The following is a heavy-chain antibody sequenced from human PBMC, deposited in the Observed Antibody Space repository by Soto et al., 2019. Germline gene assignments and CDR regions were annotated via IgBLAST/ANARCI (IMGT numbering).Heavy chain of an antibody. CDR1: GYAFSRFN. CDR3: ARPEDYAHCLDL. J-gene: IGHJ4*02. V-gene: IGHV1-3*04. D-gene: IGHD2-2*01. Sequence: QVQLVQSGAEVKKPGASVKVSCKASGYAFSRFNIHWVRQAPGQRLEWMGGINTGNGNTKVSQKLQGRVTFTRDTSANTDNMELSRLISDDTAVYYCARPEDYAHCLDLWGQGTLVTVSS. CDR2: INTGNGNT.